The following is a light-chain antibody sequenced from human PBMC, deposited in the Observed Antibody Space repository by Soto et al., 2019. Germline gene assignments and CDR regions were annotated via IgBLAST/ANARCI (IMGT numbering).Light chain of an antibody. CDR3: QQYGSSIT. J-gene: IGKJ5*01. CDR2: GAS. V-gene: IGKV3-20*01. Sequence: EIVLTQSPGTLSLSPGERATLSCRASQSGSSIYLAWYQQKPGQPPRLLIYGASGRATGIPDRFSGSGSGTDFTLTISRLEPEDFAVYYCQQYGSSITFGQGTRLEIK. CDR1: QSGSSIY.